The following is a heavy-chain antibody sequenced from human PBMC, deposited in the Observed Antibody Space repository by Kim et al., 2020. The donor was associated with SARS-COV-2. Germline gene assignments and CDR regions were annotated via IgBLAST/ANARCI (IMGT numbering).Heavy chain of an antibody. CDR2: IWYDGSNK. Sequence: GGSLRLSCAASGFTFSSYGMHWVRQAPGKGLEWVAVIWYDGSNKYYADSVKGRFTISRDNSTNTLYLQMNSLRAEDTAVYYCAKGWGMATIPGNYYYGMGVWGQGTTVTVSS. J-gene: IGHJ6*02. D-gene: IGHD3-16*01. V-gene: IGHV3-33*06. CDR3: AKGWGMATIPGNYYYGMGV. CDR1: GFTFSSYG.